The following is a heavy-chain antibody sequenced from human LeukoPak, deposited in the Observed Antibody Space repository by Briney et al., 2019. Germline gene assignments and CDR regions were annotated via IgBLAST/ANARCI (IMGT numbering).Heavy chain of an antibody. Sequence: SQTLSLTCALSGDSFSSNSAAWNWIRQSPSRGLEWLGRTYYRSKWYNDYAVSVKSRITINPDTSKNQFSLQLNSVTPEDTAVYYCARAIAVAGNLDYWGQGTLVTVSS. CDR1: GDSFSSNSAA. D-gene: IGHD6-19*01. V-gene: IGHV6-1*01. CDR3: ARAIAVAGNLDY. J-gene: IGHJ4*02. CDR2: TYYRSKWYN.